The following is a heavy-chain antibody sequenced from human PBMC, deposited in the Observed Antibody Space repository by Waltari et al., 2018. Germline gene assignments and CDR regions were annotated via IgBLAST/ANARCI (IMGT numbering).Heavy chain of an antibody. CDR2: INPNSGGT. D-gene: IGHD4-17*01. CDR3: AREGYYGDYFDY. V-gene: IGHV1-2*04. Sequence: QVHLVQSGAEVKKPGASVKVSCKASGYTFTSYTISWVRQAPGQGLEWMGWINPNSGGTKYAQKFQGWVTMTRDTSMSTAYMELSRLTSDDTAVYYCAREGYYGDYFDYWGQGTLVTVSS. CDR1: GYTFTSYT. J-gene: IGHJ4*02.